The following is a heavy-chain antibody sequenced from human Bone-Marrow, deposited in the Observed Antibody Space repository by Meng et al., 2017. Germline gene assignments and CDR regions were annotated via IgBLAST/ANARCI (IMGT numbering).Heavy chain of an antibody. Sequence: GSLRLSCAVYGGSFSGYYWSWIRQPPGKGLEWIGEINHSGSTNYNPSLKSRVTISVDTSKNQFSLKLSSATAADTAVYYCARFRITMVRGVNPKGYFDYWGQGTLVTVSS. J-gene: IGHJ4*02. CDR1: GGSFSGYY. CDR2: INHSGST. CDR3: ARFRITMVRGVNPKGYFDY. V-gene: IGHV4-34*01. D-gene: IGHD3-10*01.